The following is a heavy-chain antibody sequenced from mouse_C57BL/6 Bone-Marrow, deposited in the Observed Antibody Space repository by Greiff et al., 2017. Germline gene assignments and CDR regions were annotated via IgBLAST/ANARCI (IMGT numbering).Heavy chain of an antibody. CDR1: GYSITSGYD. CDR3: AREGLGRRYFDV. Sequence: EVQLMESGPGMVKPSQSLSLTCTVTGYSITSGYDWHWIRHFPGNKLEWMGYISYSGSTNYNPALKSRISITHDTSKNHFFLKLNSVTTEDTATYYGAREGLGRRYFDVWGTGTTVTVSS. CDR2: ISYSGST. D-gene: IGHD4-1*01. V-gene: IGHV3-1*01. J-gene: IGHJ1*03.